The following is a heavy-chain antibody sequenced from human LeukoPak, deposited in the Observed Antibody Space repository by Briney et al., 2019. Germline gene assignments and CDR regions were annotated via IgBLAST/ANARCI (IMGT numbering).Heavy chain of an antibody. CDR2: IYPGDSDT. D-gene: IGHD3-22*01. J-gene: IGHJ4*02. Sequence: GESLKISCKGSGYNFTNYWIGWVRQMPGKGLEWMWLIYPGDSDTRYGPSFQGQVTISADKSISTAYVQWSSLKASDTAMYYCARSCDSSGYSDSWGQGTLVTVSS. CDR1: GYNFTNYW. CDR3: ARSCDSSGYSDS. V-gene: IGHV5-51*01.